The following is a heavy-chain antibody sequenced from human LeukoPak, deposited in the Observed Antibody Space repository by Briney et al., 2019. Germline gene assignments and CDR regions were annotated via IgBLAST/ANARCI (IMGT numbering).Heavy chain of an antibody. J-gene: IGHJ2*01. CDR1: GGSFSGYY. Sequence: PSETLSLTCAVYGGSFSGYYWSWIRQPPGKGLEWIGEINHSGSTNYNPSPKSRVTISVDTSKNQFSLKLSSVTAADTAVYYCARGRLQWLAGRRGWYFDLWGRGTLVTVSS. V-gene: IGHV4-34*01. CDR3: ARGRLQWLAGRRGWYFDL. D-gene: IGHD6-19*01. CDR2: INHSGST.